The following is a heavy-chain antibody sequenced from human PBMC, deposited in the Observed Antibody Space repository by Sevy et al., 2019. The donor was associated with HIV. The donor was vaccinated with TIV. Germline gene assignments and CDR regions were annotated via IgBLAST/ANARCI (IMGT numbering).Heavy chain of an antibody. Sequence: GGCLRLSCAASGFTFSSYSMNWVRQAPGKGLEWVSSISSSSSYIYYADSVKGRFAISRDNAKNSLYLLMNSLRAEDTAVYYCASDQSAAGPFYGADYYGMDVWGQGTTVTVSS. D-gene: IGHD6-13*01. J-gene: IGHJ6*02. CDR3: ASDQSAAGPFYGADYYGMDV. V-gene: IGHV3-21*01. CDR1: GFTFSSYS. CDR2: ISSSSSYI.